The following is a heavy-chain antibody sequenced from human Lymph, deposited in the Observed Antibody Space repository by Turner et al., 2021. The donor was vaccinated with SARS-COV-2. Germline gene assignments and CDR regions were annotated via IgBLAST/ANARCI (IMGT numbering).Heavy chain of an antibody. J-gene: IGHJ6*02. D-gene: IGHD5-12*01. CDR2: IWYDGSNK. CDR1: GFTFSSYG. V-gene: IGHV3-33*01. CDR3: ARVKEYNGYDLRYYYGMDV. Sequence: QVQLVESGGGVVQPGRYLRLSCAASGFTFSSYGMHWVRQAPGKGLEWVAVIWYDGSNKYYADSVKGRFTISIYNSKNTLYLQMNSLRAEDTAVYYCARVKEYNGYDLRYYYGMDVWGQGTTVTVSS.